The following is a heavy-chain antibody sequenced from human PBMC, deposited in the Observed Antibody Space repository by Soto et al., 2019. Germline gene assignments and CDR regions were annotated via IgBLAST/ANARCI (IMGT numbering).Heavy chain of an antibody. J-gene: IGHJ4*02. CDR1: DDSINSDKYY. Sequence: SETLSLTCSVSDDSINSDKYYWGWIRQPPGKGLEWIGSIYYRGNAYYNPSLQTRVTISLDKSKSQFPLKLNSVIAADSAVYFCARLEGLATISYYFDFWGPGXLVTVSS. CDR2: IYYRGNA. CDR3: ARLEGLATISYYFDF. D-gene: IGHD3-9*01. V-gene: IGHV4-39*01.